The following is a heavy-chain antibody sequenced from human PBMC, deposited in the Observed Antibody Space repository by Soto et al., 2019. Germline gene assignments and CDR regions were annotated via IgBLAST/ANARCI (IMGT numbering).Heavy chain of an antibody. V-gene: IGHV1-69*02. CDR1: GGTFSSYT. CDR3: ASWGGYCSSTSCYARYYYMDV. J-gene: IGHJ6*03. CDR2: IIPILGIA. Sequence: QVQLVQSGAEVKKPGSSVKVSCKASGGTFSSYTISWVRQAPGQGLEWMGRIIPILGIANYAQNFQGRVTITADKSTSTAYMELSSLRSEDTAVYYCASWGGYCSSTSCYARYYYMDVWGKGTTVTVSS. D-gene: IGHD2-2*01.